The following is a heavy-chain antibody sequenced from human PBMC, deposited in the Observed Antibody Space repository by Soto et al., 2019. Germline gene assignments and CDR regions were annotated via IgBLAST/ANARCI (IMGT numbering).Heavy chain of an antibody. CDR3: ARARRYCSGGSCYSAHYYYMDV. CDR1: GYTFTSYA. V-gene: IGHV1-3*01. J-gene: IGHJ6*03. D-gene: IGHD2-15*01. Sequence: ASVKVSCKASGYTFTSYAMHWVRQAPGQRLEWMGWINAGNGNTKYSQKFQGRVTITRETSASTAYMELSSLRSEDTAVYYCARARRYCSGGSCYSAHYYYMDVWGKGTTVTVSS. CDR2: INAGNGNT.